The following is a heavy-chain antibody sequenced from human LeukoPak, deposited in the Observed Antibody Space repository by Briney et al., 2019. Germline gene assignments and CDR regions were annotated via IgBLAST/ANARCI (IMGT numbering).Heavy chain of an antibody. CDR2: INWNGGST. J-gene: IGHJ4*02. CDR3: ARYSSGWYRPSFDY. CDR1: GFTFSTYA. V-gene: IGHV3-20*04. Sequence: GGSLRLSCAASGFTFSTYAMSWVRQAPGKGLEWVSGINWNGGSTGYADSVKGRFTISRDNAKNSLYLQMNSLRAEDTALYYCARYSSGWYRPSFDYWGQGTLVTVSS. D-gene: IGHD6-19*01.